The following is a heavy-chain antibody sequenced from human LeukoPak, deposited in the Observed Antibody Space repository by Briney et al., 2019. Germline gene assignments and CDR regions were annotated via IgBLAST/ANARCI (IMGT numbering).Heavy chain of an antibody. V-gene: IGHV3-74*03. CDR3: APQQTYSPYNWFDP. CDR1: GFTISTYW. Sequence: GGSLRLSCVGSGFTISTYWMHWVRQAPGTGLLWVSRIHLDGSITTYADSVKGRFTISRDNAKNTLYLQMNSLRAEDTAVYYCAPQQTYSPYNWFDPWGQGTLVTVSS. CDR2: IHLDGSIT. J-gene: IGHJ5*02. D-gene: IGHD5-12*01.